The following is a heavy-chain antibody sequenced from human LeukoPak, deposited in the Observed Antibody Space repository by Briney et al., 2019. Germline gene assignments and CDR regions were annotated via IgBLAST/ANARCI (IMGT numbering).Heavy chain of an antibody. Sequence: PSETLSLTCTVSGVSISTYYWSWIRQPPGNGLEWIGCIYCSGNTNNSPSLKSRVTISVDTSKNQFSLSLTSVTAADTAVYYCVRHRTGTTADYWGQGALVTVSS. CDR3: VRHRTGTTADY. D-gene: IGHD1-7*01. J-gene: IGHJ4*02. CDR2: IYCSGNT. CDR1: GVSISTYY. V-gene: IGHV4-59*08.